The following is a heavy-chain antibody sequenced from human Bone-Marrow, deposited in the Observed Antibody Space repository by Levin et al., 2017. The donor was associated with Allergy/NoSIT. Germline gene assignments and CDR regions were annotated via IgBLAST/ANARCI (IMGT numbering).Heavy chain of an antibody. Sequence: GESLKISCAASGFTFSSYAMSWVRQAPGKGLEWVSAISGSGGSTYYADSVKGRFTISRDNSKNTLYLQMNSLRAEDTAVYYCANGKAYSRGWYPIDYWGQGTLVTVSS. CDR1: GFTFSSYA. J-gene: IGHJ4*02. D-gene: IGHD6-19*01. CDR2: ISGSGGST. V-gene: IGHV3-23*01. CDR3: ANGKAYSRGWYPIDY.